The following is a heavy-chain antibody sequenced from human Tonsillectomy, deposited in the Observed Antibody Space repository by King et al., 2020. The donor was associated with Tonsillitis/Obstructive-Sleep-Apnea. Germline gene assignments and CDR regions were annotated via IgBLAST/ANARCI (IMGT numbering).Heavy chain of an antibody. V-gene: IGHV1-18*01. CDR1: GYTFTSYG. CDR3: ARDSGSDFWSGYYRY. D-gene: IGHD3-3*01. Sequence: VQLVESGAEVKKPGASVKVSCKASGYTFTSYGISWVRQAPGQGLEWMGWISAYNGNTNYAQKLQGRVTMTTDTSTSTAYMELRSLRSDDTAGYYWARDSGSDFWSGYYRYWGQGTLVTVSS. J-gene: IGHJ4*02. CDR2: ISAYNGNT.